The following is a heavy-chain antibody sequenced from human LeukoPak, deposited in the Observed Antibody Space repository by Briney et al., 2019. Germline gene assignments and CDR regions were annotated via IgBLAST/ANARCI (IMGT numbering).Heavy chain of an antibody. D-gene: IGHD1-26*01. J-gene: IGHJ3*02. CDR3: AREKGGSRPDAFDI. Sequence: GGSLRLSCAASGFTFSSYSMNWVRQAPGKGLEWVSSISSSSSYVYYADSVKGRFTISRDNAKNSLYLQMNSLRAEDTAVYYCAREKGGSRPDAFDIWGQGTMVTVSS. CDR2: ISSSSSYV. V-gene: IGHV3-21*01. CDR1: GFTFSSYS.